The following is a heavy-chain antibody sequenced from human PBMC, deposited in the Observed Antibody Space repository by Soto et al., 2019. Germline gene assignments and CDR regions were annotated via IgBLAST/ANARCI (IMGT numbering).Heavy chain of an antibody. J-gene: IGHJ4*02. CDR1: GFTFSTYA. CDR3: ANELWLRFFDF. Sequence: PGGSLRLSCAASGFTFSTYAMSWVRQAPGKGLEWVSAISDSGGSTYYADSVKGRFTISRDNSKNTVYLQMNSLRAEDTAVYYCANELWLRFFDFWGQGTPVTVSS. D-gene: IGHD5-18*01. V-gene: IGHV3-23*01. CDR2: ISDSGGST.